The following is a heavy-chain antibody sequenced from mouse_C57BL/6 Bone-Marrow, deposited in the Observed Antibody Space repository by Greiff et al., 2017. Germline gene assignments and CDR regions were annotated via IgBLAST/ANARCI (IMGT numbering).Heavy chain of an antibody. Sequence: VQLQQSGAELVKPGASVKLSCTASGFNIKDYYMHWVKQRTEQGLEWIGRIDPEDGETKYAPKLQGKATITAATSSNTAYLQLSSLTSEDTAVYYCALYYGNLCAYWGQGTLVTVSA. V-gene: IGHV14-2*01. CDR3: ALYYGNLCAY. D-gene: IGHD2-1*01. CDR1: GFNIKDYY. J-gene: IGHJ3*01. CDR2: IDPEDGET.